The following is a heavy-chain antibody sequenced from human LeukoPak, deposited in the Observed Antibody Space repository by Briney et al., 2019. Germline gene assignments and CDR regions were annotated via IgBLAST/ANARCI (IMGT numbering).Heavy chain of an antibody. CDR1: GGSFSGYY. J-gene: IGHJ6*03. Sequence: PSETLSLTCAVYGGSFSGYYWSWIRQPPGRGLEWIGEINHSGSTNYNPSLKSRVTISVDTSKNQFSLKLSSVTAADTAVYYCARGRIAVVGGDYYYYYMDVWGKGTTVTISS. D-gene: IGHD6-19*01. CDR2: INHSGST. CDR3: ARGRIAVVGGDYYYYYMDV. V-gene: IGHV4-34*01.